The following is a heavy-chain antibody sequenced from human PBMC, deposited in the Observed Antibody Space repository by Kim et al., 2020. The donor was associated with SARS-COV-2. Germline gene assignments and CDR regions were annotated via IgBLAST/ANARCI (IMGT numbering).Heavy chain of an antibody. V-gene: IGHV3-30*02. D-gene: IGHD3-22*01. CDR3: AKDRITMIPSWYYFDY. J-gene: IGHJ4*02. Sequence: SVKGRFTISRDNSKNTLYLQMNSLRAEDTAVYYCAKDRITMIPSWYYFDYWGQGTLVTVSS.